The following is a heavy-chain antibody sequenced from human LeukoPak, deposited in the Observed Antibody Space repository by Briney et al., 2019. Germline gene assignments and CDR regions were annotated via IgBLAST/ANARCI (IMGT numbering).Heavy chain of an antibody. D-gene: IGHD6-13*01. CDR2: INGGTT. V-gene: IGHV3-23*01. J-gene: IGHJ4*02. CDR3: ARSRQHDY. Sequence: EGSLRLSCAASGMPFSSDAMSWVRQAPGKGLEWVSAINGGTTLYADSVKGRFTISRYNAKNSLYLQMNSLRAEDTAVYYCARSRQHDYWGQGTLVTVSS. CDR1: GMPFSSDA.